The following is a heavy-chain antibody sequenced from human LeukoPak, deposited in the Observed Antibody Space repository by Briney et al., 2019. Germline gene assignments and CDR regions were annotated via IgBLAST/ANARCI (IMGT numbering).Heavy chain of an antibody. J-gene: IGHJ4*02. D-gene: IGHD5-12*01. CDR1: GYTFSSYG. CDR3: TRDLGQWLLQGIFFDY. CDR2: ISAYSTYNGNT. Sequence: ASVKVSCKASGYTFSSYGISWVRQAPGQGPEWMGWISAYSTYNGNTNYAQKFQGRVTMTTDTSTSTAYMELRSLRSADTAVHYCTRDLGQWLLQGIFFDYWGQGTPVTVSS. V-gene: IGHV1-18*01.